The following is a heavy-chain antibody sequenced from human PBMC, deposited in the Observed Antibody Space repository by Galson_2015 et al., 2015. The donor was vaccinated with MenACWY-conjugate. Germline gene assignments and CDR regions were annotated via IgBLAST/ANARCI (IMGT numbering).Heavy chain of an antibody. Sequence: CAISGDSVSSNSAAWNWIRLSPSRGLEWLGRTYYRSKWYNDYAVSVKSRITINPDTSKNQFSLQLNSVTPEDTAVYYCARGGSAYEVSDRGWFDPWGQGTLVTVSS. D-gene: IGHD3-10*01. CDR3: ARGGSAYEVSDRGWFDP. CDR2: TYYRSKWYN. V-gene: IGHV6-1*01. J-gene: IGHJ5*02. CDR1: GDSVSSNSAA.